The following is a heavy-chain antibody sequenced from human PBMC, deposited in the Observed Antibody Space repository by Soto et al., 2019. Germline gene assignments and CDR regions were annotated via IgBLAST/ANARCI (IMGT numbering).Heavy chain of an antibody. D-gene: IGHD6-13*01. Sequence: SETLSLTCSVSGGSISSYYWSWIRQPPGKGLEWIGYIYYSGSTNYNPSLKSRVTISVDTSKNQFSLKLSSVTAADTAVYYCARAGSSWGFGWFDPWGQGTPVTVSS. CDR2: IYYSGST. V-gene: IGHV4-59*01. J-gene: IGHJ5*02. CDR3: ARAGSSWGFGWFDP. CDR1: GGSISSYY.